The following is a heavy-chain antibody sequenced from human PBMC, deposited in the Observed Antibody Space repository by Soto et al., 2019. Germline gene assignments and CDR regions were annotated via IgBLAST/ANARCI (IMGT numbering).Heavy chain of an antibody. CDR1: GFTVSTHY. D-gene: IGHD2-15*01. J-gene: IGHJ6*03. CDR3: SRDDVYCGGGGCYGVPMDV. V-gene: IGHV3-66*01. Sequence: EVQLVESGGDLVQPGGSLRLSCEASGFTVSTHYMNWVRQAPGKGLEWVSLIQSGGSTFYADSVKGRFTISRDNSKNTLFLQLNSLRVEDTAMYYCSRDDVYCGGGGCYGVPMDVWGRGNAVTVSS. CDR2: IQSGGST.